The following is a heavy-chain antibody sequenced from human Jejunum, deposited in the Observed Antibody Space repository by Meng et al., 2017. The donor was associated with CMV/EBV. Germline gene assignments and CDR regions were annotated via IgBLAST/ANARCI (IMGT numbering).Heavy chain of an antibody. CDR3: AKGAQTYDYVWGSYYD. V-gene: IGHV3-30*02. CDR1: TFNTNA. J-gene: IGHJ4*02. D-gene: IGHD3-16*01. Sequence: TFNTNALDWVRQARGEGLEWVAFILYDVNNRSYVDSMKGRFTISRDNSKNTLYLQMNSLRAEDTAVYYCAKGAQTYDYVWGSYYDWGQGTLVTVSS. CDR2: ILYDVNNR.